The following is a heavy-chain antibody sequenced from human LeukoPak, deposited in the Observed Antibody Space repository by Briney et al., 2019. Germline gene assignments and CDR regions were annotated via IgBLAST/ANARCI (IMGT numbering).Heavy chain of an antibody. D-gene: IGHD2/OR15-2a*01. Sequence: ASVKVSCKASGGTFSSYAISWVRQAPGQGLEWMGRIIPIFGTANYAQKFQGRVTITTDESTSTAYMERSSLRSEDTAVYYCARGPRRGWGSSFLDAFDIWGQGTMVTVSS. V-gene: IGHV1-69*05. CDR3: ARGPRRGWGSSFLDAFDI. J-gene: IGHJ3*02. CDR1: GGTFSSYA. CDR2: IIPIFGTA.